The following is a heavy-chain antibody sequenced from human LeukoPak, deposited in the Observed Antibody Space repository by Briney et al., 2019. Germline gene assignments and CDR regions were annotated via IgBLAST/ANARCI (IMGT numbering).Heavy chain of an antibody. V-gene: IGHV1-8*02. CDR2: MNPNSGNT. Sequence: AASVKVSCKASGYTFTSYDINWVRQATGQGLEWMGWMNPNSGNTGYAQKFQGRVTMTTDTSTGTAYMDLRNLRFDDTAVYFCARSGRGTYYYFDLWGQGTLVTVSS. J-gene: IGHJ4*01. CDR1: GYTFTSYD. D-gene: IGHD1-26*01. CDR3: ARSGRGTYYYFDL.